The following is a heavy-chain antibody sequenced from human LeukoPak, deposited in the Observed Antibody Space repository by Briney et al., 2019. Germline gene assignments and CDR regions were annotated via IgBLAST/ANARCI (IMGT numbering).Heavy chain of an antibody. CDR3: ARVSGIEN. D-gene: IGHD3-10*01. J-gene: IGHJ4*02. Sequence: SETLSLTCAVYGGSFSGYYWSWIRQPPGKGLEWIGEINHSGSTNYNPSLKSRVTISVDTSKNQFSLKLSSVTAADTAVYYCARVSGIENWGQGTLVTVSS. CDR2: INHSGST. CDR1: GGSFSGYY. V-gene: IGHV4-34*01.